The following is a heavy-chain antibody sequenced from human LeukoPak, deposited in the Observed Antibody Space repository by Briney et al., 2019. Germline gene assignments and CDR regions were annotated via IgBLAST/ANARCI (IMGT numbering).Heavy chain of an antibody. CDR3: ASQVGAAPPLYY. CDR1: GGSISSSNW. CDR2: IYHSGST. V-gene: IGHV4-4*02. D-gene: IGHD1-26*01. Sequence: SETLSLTCAVSGGSISSSNWWSWVRQPPGKGLEWIGEIYHSGSTNYNPSLKSRVTISVDKSKNQFSLKLSSVTAADTAVYYCASQVGAAPPLYYWGQGTLVTVSS. J-gene: IGHJ4*02.